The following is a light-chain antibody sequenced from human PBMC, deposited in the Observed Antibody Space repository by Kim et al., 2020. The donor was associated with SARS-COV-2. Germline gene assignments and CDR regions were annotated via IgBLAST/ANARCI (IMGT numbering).Light chain of an antibody. J-gene: IGKJ2*01. CDR1: QDINSW. CDR2: DAS. CDR3: QQYNSFLYT. Sequence: DIQMTQSPSTLSESVGDRVTITCRASQDINSWLAWYQQKPGKAPKLLIYDASTLETGVPSRFSGRRSGTEFTLTISSLQPDDFATYYCQQYNSFLYTFGQGTKLEI. V-gene: IGKV1-5*01.